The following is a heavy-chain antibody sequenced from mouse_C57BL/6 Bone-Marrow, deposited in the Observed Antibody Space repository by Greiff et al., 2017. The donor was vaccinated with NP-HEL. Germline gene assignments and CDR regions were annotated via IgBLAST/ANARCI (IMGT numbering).Heavy chain of an antibody. Sequence: VQLHQPGAELVMPGASVKLSCKASGYTFTSYWMHWVKQRPGQGLEWIGEIDPSDSYTNYNQKFKGKSTLTVDKSSSTAYMQLSSLTSEDSAVYYCARSPLGYWGQGTTLTVSS. CDR1: GYTFTSYW. CDR2: IDPSDSYT. D-gene: IGHD4-1*01. CDR3: ARSPLGY. V-gene: IGHV1-69*01. J-gene: IGHJ2*01.